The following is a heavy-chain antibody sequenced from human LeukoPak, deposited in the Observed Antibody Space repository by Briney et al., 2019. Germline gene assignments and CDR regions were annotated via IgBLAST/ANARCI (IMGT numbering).Heavy chain of an antibody. CDR3: ARGRDFWSGLNPYYMDV. Sequence: GGSLRLSCAASGFTFSSYAMHWVRQAPGKGLEWVAVISYDGSNKYYADSVKGRFTISRDNSKNTLYLQMNSLRAEDTAVYYCARGRDFWSGLNPYYMDVWGKGTTVTVSS. J-gene: IGHJ6*03. CDR2: ISYDGSNK. D-gene: IGHD3-3*01. CDR1: GFTFSSYA. V-gene: IGHV3-30-3*01.